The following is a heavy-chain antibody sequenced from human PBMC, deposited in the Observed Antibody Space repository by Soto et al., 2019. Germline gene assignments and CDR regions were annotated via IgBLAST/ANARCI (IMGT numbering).Heavy chain of an antibody. D-gene: IGHD1-1*01. V-gene: IGHV1-8*02. CDR2: MSPDSGNT. CDR1: GYTFTDYD. CDR3: EVTTGY. J-gene: IGHJ4*02. Sequence: EASVKVSCKTSGYTFTDYDINWVRQAAGQGLEYMGWMSPDSGNTGYSQQFQGRVTMTSNTSTSTAYMELSSLTSEDTAVYYCEVTTGYWGQGTMVTVSS.